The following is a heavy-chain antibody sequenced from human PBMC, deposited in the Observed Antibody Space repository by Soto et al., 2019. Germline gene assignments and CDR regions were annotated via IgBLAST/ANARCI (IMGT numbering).Heavy chain of an antibody. CDR1: GFTFSSYS. J-gene: IGHJ4*02. D-gene: IGHD2-2*01. Sequence: PGGSLRLSCAASGFTFSSYSINWVRQAPGKGLEWVSSISSSSSYIYYADLVKGRFTISRDNAKNSLYLQMNSLRAEDTAVYYCARDLNSHIVVVPAASFDYWGQGTLVTVS. V-gene: IGHV3-21*01. CDR2: ISSSSSYI. CDR3: ARDLNSHIVVVPAASFDY.